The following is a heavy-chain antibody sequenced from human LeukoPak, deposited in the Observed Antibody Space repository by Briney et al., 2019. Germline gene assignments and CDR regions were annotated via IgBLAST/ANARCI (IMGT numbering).Heavy chain of an antibody. CDR1: GGSISGYY. V-gene: IGHV4-59*08. CDR2: IYDETNT. CDR3: ARHIGAWAFVI. Sequence: SETLSLTCTVSGGSISGYYWSWVRQSSGKGLEWIANIYDETNTKKNPSLKSRVTISRDMSKNQVSLKLTSVTAADTAIYYCARHIGAWAFVIWGQGTMVTVSS. J-gene: IGHJ3*02.